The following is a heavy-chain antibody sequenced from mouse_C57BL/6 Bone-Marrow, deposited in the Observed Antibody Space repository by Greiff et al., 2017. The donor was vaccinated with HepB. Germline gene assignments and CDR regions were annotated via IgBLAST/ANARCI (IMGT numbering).Heavy chain of an antibody. J-gene: IGHJ3*01. V-gene: IGHV1-81*01. CDR3: ARYYYGSSFAWFAY. Sequence: VKLMESGAELARPGASVKLSCKASGYTFTSYGISWVKQRTGQGLEWIGEIYPRSGNTYYNEKFKGKATLTADKSSSTAYMELRSLTSEDSAVYFCARYYYGSSFAWFAYWGQGTLVTVSA. D-gene: IGHD1-1*01. CDR2: IYPRSGNT. CDR1: GYTFTSYG.